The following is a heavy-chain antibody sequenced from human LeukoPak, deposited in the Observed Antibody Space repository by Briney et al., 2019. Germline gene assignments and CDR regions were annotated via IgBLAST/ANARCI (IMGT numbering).Heavy chain of an antibody. J-gene: IGHJ5*02. CDR2: IYYSGST. CDR3: ARARANLNWFDP. V-gene: IGHV4-59*08. Sequence: PSETLSLTCTVSGGSISSYYWSWIRQPPGKGLEWIGYIYYSGSTNYNPSLKSRVTISVDTSKSQFSLKLSSVTAADTAVYYCARARANLNWFDPWGQGTLVTVSS. CDR1: GGSISSYY. D-gene: IGHD4/OR15-4a*01.